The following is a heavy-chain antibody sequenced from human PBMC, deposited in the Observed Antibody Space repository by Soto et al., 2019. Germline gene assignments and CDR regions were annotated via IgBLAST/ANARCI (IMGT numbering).Heavy chain of an antibody. CDR2: ISGSGGTT. Sequence: EVQLLESGGGLVQPGGSLRLSCAASGFTFSSYAMSWVRQAPGKGLEWVSAISGSGGTTYYADSVKGRFSISRDNSKNTLYLQMNSLRAEDTAVYYCVLWPPYYFDYWGEGTLVTVSS. D-gene: IGHD3-10*01. J-gene: IGHJ4*02. V-gene: IGHV3-23*01. CDR3: VLWPPYYFDY. CDR1: GFTFSSYA.